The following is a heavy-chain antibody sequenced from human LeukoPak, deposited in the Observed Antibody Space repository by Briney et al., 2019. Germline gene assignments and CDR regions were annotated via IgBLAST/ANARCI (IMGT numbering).Heavy chain of an antibody. Sequence: GGSLRLSCAASGFTFSSYAMSWVRQAPGKGLEWVSAISGSGGSTYYADSVKGRFTISRDNSKNTLYLQMNSLRAEDTAVYYCAEAMVRGVIHAGYWGQGTLVTVSS. CDR2: ISGSGGST. CDR3: AEAMVRGVIHAGY. J-gene: IGHJ4*02. D-gene: IGHD3-10*01. CDR1: GFTFSSYA. V-gene: IGHV3-23*01.